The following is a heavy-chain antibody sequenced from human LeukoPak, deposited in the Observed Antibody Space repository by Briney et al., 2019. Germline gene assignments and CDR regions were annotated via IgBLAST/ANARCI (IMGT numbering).Heavy chain of an antibody. J-gene: IGHJ4*02. CDR3: ARDRMDLVVPAAMDLDY. CDR1: GYTFTSYY. D-gene: IGHD2-2*01. CDR2: INPSGGST. V-gene: IGHV1-46*01. Sequence: GASVKVSCKASGYTFTSYYMHWVRQAPGQGLEWMGIINPSGGSTSCAQKFQGRVTMTRDTSTSTVYMELSSLRSEDTAVYYCARDRMDLVVPAAMDLDYWGQGTLVTVSS.